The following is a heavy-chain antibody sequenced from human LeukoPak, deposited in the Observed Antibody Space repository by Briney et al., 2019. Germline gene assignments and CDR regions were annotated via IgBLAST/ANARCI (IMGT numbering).Heavy chain of an antibody. Sequence: PGGSLRLSCAASGFTFSSYAMHWVRQAPGKGLEWVAVISYDGSNKYYADSVKGRFTISRDNSKNTLYLQMNSLRAEDTAVYYCARDNPPAAPLDYWGQGTLVTVSS. J-gene: IGHJ4*02. CDR3: ARDNPPAAPLDY. CDR1: GFTFSSYA. V-gene: IGHV3-30*04. CDR2: ISYDGSNK. D-gene: IGHD1-14*01.